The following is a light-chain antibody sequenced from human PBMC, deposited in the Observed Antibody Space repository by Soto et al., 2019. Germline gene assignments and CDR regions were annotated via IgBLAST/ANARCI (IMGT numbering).Light chain of an antibody. CDR1: QSVSSN. V-gene: IGKV3-15*01. CDR3: QQYNNWPPWT. Sequence: MGLAQPPGTLSLSPGERATLSCRASQSVSSNLAWYQQKPGQAPRLLIYGASTRATGIPARFSGSGSGTEFTLTISSLQSEDFAVYYCQQYNNWPPWTFGQGTKV. CDR2: GAS. J-gene: IGKJ1*01.